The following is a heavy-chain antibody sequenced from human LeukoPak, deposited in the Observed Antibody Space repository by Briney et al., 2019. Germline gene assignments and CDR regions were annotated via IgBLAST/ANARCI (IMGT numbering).Heavy chain of an antibody. J-gene: IGHJ4*02. V-gene: IGHV3-7*01. CDR2: IKQDGSEK. CDR1: GFTFSSYW. Sequence: GGSLRLSCAAPGFTFSSYWISWVRQAPGKGLEWVANIKQDGSEKYYVDSVKGRFTISRDNAKNSLDLQMKSLRAEDTAVYYCARDPYIVAPEGGYWGQGTLVTVSS. D-gene: IGHD2-21*01. CDR3: ARDPYIVAPEGGY.